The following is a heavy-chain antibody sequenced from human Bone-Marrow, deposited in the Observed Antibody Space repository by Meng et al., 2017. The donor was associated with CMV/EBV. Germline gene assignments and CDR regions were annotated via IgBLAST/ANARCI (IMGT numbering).Heavy chain of an antibody. CDR2: ISNDGSNK. CDR3: ARESLLELPAFDI. CDR1: GFTFSSYA. V-gene: IGHV3-30*04. Sequence: GESLKISCAASGFTFSSYAMHWVRQAPGKGLEWVAVISNDGSNKIYTDSVKGRFTISRDNAKNSLYLQMNSLRAEDTAVYYCARESLLELPAFDILGQGTMVIVSS. D-gene: IGHD1-7*01. J-gene: IGHJ3*02.